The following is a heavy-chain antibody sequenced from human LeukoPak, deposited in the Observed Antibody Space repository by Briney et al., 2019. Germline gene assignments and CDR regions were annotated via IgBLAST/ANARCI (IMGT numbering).Heavy chain of an antibody. D-gene: IGHD3-3*02. CDR2: ITPKSGDT. J-gene: IGHJ4*02. CDR1: GYTFSDFY. V-gene: IGHV1-2*02. CDR3: ARVRLADERAWAY. Sequence: ASVKVSCKASGYTFSDFYIHWVRQAPGQGLQYVGWITPKSGDTYSPQRFQGRVTMTRDASISTAYMELSSLRSDDTAVYFCARVRLADERAWAYWGQGTLVTVSS.